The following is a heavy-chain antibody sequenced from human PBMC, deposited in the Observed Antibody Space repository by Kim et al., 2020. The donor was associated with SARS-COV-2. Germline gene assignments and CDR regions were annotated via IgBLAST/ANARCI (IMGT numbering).Heavy chain of an antibody. Sequence: GGSLRLSCAASGFTFSSYAMSWVRQAPGKGLEWVSVMSGSGGSTYNADSVKGRFTISRDNSKNTLYLQMNSLRAEDTAVYYCAKDGAAFLGYVFDIWGQGTMVTVSS. CDR2: MSGSGGST. J-gene: IGHJ3*02. CDR3: AKDGAAFLGYVFDI. V-gene: IGHV3-23*01. D-gene: IGHD2-15*01. CDR1: GFTFSSYA.